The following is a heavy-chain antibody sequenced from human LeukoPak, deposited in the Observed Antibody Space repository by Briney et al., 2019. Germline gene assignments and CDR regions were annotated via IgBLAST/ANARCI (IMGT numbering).Heavy chain of an antibody. J-gene: IGHJ6*03. D-gene: IGHD2-2*01. Sequence: SETLSLTCTVSGGSISSYYWSWIRQPPGKGLEWIGYIYYSGSTNYNPSLKSRVTISVDTSKNQFSLKLSSVTAADTAVYYCARVGVVPAAMRYYYYYMDVWGEGTTVTVSS. CDR3: ARVGVVPAAMRYYYYYMDV. V-gene: IGHV4-59*01. CDR1: GGSISSYY. CDR2: IYYSGST.